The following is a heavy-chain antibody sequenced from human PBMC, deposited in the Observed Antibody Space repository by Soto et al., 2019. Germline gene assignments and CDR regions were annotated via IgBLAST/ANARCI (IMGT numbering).Heavy chain of an antibody. D-gene: IGHD2-21*02. J-gene: IGHJ3*01. CDR2: IHSDGSTT. CDR1: GFTFNYYW. Sequence: EVRLVESEGGLVQRGGSLRLSFAASGFTFNYYWMHWVRQAPGQGLVWVSHIHSDGSTTTYADSVKGRFTISRDNAKNTLYLQMNSLRAEDTAVYYCVRGDKGGFDLWGQGTTVTVSS. V-gene: IGHV3-74*01. CDR3: VRGDKGGFDL.